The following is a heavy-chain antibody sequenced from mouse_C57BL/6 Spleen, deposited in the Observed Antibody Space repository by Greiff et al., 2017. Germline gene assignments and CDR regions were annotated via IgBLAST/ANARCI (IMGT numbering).Heavy chain of an antibody. CDR2: IRSKSNNYAT. CDR3: VRHVGNLPFAY. J-gene: IGHJ3*01. V-gene: IGHV10-1*01. CDR1: GFSFNTYA. D-gene: IGHD5-5*01. Sequence: EVKLVESGGGLVQPKGSLKLSCAASGFSFNTYAMNWVRQAPGKGLEWVARIRSKSNNYATYYADSVKDRFTISRDDSESMLYLQMNNLKTEDTAMYYCVRHVGNLPFAYWSNGTLGIVCA.